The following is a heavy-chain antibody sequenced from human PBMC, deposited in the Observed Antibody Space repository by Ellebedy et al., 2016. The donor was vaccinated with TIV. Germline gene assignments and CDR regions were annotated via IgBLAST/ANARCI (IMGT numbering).Heavy chain of an antibody. V-gene: IGHV3-30*03. CDR3: ARDSVAVAGTAGY. CDR2: ISYDGSNK. D-gene: IGHD6-19*01. Sequence: GESLKISXAASGFTFSSYWMSWVRQAPGKGLEWVAVISYDGSNKYYADSVKGRFTISRDNSKNTLYLQMNSLRAEDTAVYYCARDSVAVAGTAGYWGQGTLVTVSS. CDR1: GFTFSSYW. J-gene: IGHJ4*02.